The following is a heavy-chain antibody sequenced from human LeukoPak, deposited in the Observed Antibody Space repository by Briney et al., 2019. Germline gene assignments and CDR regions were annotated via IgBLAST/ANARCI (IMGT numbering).Heavy chain of an antibody. CDR2: INPSGNT. CDR3: AKGREAYYGSGSYLIF. D-gene: IGHD3-10*01. V-gene: IGHV4-34*01. Sequence: SEALSLTCAVYGGSFSGYYWSWIRQPPGKGLEWIGEINPSGNTNYNPSLKSRFTISVDTSKNQFSLKLRSVTAADTAVYYCAKGREAYYGSGSYLIFGGQGTLVTVSS. CDR1: GGSFSGYY. J-gene: IGHJ4*02.